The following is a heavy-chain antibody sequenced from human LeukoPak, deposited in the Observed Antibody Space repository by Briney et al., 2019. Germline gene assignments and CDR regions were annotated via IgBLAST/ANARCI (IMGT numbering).Heavy chain of an antibody. CDR2: IYYSGST. D-gene: IGHD6-19*01. J-gene: IGHJ4*02. CDR1: GGSISSSSYY. CDR3: ARRNGSGCPR. V-gene: IGHV4-39*07. Sequence: SETLSLTCTVSGGSISSSSYYWDWIRQSPGKGLEWIGYIYYSGSTYYNPSLKSRVTISVDTSKNQFSLKLSSVTAADTAVYYCARRNGSGCPRWGQGTLVTVSS.